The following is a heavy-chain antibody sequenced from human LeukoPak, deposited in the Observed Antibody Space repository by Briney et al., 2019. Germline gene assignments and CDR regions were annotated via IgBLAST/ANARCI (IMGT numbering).Heavy chain of an antibody. Sequence: GGSLRVSCAASGFTFSSYAMSWVRQAPGKGLEWVSAISGSGGSTYYADSVKGRFTISRDNSKNTLYLQMNSLRAEDTAVYYCAKDPDYGDYGTDNWFDPWGQGTLVTVSS. CDR2: ISGSGGST. D-gene: IGHD4-17*01. V-gene: IGHV3-23*01. CDR1: GFTFSSYA. CDR3: AKDPDYGDYGTDNWFDP. J-gene: IGHJ5*02.